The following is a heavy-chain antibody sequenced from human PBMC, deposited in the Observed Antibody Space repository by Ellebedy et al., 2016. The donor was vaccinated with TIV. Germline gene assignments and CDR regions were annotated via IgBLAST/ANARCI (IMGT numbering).Heavy chain of an antibody. D-gene: IGHD6-19*01. CDR1: GYTFTSYY. CDR3: ARANAPGIAVAPSAFDI. J-gene: IGHJ3*02. V-gene: IGHV1-46*01. Sequence: ASVKVSCKASGYTFTSYYMHWVRQAPGQGLEWMGIINSSGGRTSYAQKFQGRVTMTRDTSTSTVYMELSSLRSEDTAVYYCARANAPGIAVAPSAFDIWGQGTVVTVSS. CDR2: INSSGGRT.